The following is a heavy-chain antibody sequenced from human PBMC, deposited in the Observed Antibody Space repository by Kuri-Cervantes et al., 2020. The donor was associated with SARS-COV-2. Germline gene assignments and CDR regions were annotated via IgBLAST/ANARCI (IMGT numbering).Heavy chain of an antibody. Sequence: GESLKISCAASGFTFSDYYMSWLRQAPGKGLEWVSYISSSGSTIYYADSVKGRFTISRENAKNSLYLQMNSLRAENTAVYYCASWDSSTWEFRHYWGQGTLVTVSS. D-gene: IGHD6-13*01. CDR1: GFTFSDYY. CDR3: ASWDSSTWEFRHY. J-gene: IGHJ4*02. CDR2: ISSSGSTI. V-gene: IGHV3-11*04.